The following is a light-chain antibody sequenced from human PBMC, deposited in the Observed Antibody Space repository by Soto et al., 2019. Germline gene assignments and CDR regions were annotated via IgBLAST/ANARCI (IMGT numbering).Light chain of an antibody. CDR1: SSDVGGYNY. V-gene: IGLV2-8*01. J-gene: IGLJ2*01. Sequence: QSALTQPPSASGSPGQSVTISCTGTSSDVGGYNYVSWYQQHPGKAPKLMIYEVSKRPSGVPDRFSGSKSGNTAFLTVSGLQAEDEADYYCSSYAGSNKFVVFGGGTKLTVL. CDR2: EVS. CDR3: SSYAGSNKFVV.